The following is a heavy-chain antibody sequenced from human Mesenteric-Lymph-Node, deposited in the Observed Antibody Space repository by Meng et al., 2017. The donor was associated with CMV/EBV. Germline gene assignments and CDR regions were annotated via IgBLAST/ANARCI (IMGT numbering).Heavy chain of an antibody. V-gene: IGHV4-34*01. CDR3: ARGHIVVVPAAPRAAYYYYGMDV. CDR1: GGSFSGYY. Sequence: SETLSLTCAVYGGSFSGYYWSWIRRPPGKGLEWIGEINHSGSTNYNPSLKSRVTISVDTSKNQFSLKLSSVTAADTAVYYCARGHIVVVPAAPRAAYYYYGMDVWGQGTTVTVSS. CDR2: INHSGST. D-gene: IGHD2-2*01. J-gene: IGHJ6*02.